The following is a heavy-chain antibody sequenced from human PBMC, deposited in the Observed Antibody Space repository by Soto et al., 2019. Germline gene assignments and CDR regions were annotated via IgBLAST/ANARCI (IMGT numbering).Heavy chain of an antibody. Sequence: QLQLVQSAAEVKKPGASVRVSCKAYGYPFIKYGISWIRQAPEQGLEWMGWIKVDSGYTNYAQKFQGRVTMTTDTSSDTAFMELRSLRFDDTAVYFCATSYDTGFDPWGQRTLVSVSS. V-gene: IGHV1-18*04. CDR3: ATSYDTGFDP. D-gene: IGHD3-9*01. CDR1: GYPFIKYG. CDR2: IKVDSGYT. J-gene: IGHJ5*02.